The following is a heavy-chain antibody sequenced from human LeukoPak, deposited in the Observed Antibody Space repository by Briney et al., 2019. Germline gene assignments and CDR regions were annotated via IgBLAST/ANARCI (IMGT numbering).Heavy chain of an antibody. CDR1: GFTFSSYS. CDR2: ISRSSSTI. CDR3: ARDRVVTRLSDAFDI. Sequence: GGSLRLSCAASGFTFSSYSMNWVRQAPGKGLEWVSYISRSSSTIYYADSVKGRFTISRDNAKNSLYLQMNSLRAEDTAVYYCARDRVVTRLSDAFDIWGQGTMVTVSS. J-gene: IGHJ3*02. V-gene: IGHV3-48*04. D-gene: IGHD4-23*01.